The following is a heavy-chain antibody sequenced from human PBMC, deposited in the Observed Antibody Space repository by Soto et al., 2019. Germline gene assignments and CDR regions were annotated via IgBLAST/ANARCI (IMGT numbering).Heavy chain of an antibody. CDR1: GGSISSGDYY. Sequence: SETLSLTCTVSGGSISSGDYYWSWIRQPPGKGLEWIGYIYYSGSTYYNPSLKSRVAISVDTSKNQFSLKLSSVTAADTAVYYCAREVDYDFWSGYRMVDYWGQGTLVTVSS. CDR3: AREVDYDFWSGYRMVDY. CDR2: IYYSGST. D-gene: IGHD3-3*01. V-gene: IGHV4-30-4*01. J-gene: IGHJ4*02.